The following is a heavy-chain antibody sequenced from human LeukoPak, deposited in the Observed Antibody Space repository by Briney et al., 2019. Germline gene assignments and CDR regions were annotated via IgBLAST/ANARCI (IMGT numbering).Heavy chain of an antibody. Sequence: ASVKVSCKASGGTFISYAISWVRQAPGQGLEWMGGIIPIFGTANYAQKFQGRVTITADKSTSTAYMELSSLRSEDTAVYYCARGGRYCSGGSCYYRGYYFDYWGQGTLVTVSS. V-gene: IGHV1-69*06. CDR2: IIPIFGTA. J-gene: IGHJ4*02. CDR1: GGTFISYA. D-gene: IGHD2-15*01. CDR3: ARGGRYCSGGSCYYRGYYFDY.